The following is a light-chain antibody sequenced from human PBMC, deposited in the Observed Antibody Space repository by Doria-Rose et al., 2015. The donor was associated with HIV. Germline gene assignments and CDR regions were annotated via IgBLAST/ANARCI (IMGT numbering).Light chain of an antibody. V-gene: IGKV3-20*01. CDR2: DGS. J-gene: IGKJ1*01. CDR1: QSFSSTY. CDR3: HQYGTSWT. Sequence: TQSPGTLSLPPGERATLSCRPSQSFSSTYLAWYQQKPGQAPSLLIYDGSTSATGIPDRFSASGSGTDFTLTINRLEPEDFALYYCHQYGTSWTFGQGTKVEI.